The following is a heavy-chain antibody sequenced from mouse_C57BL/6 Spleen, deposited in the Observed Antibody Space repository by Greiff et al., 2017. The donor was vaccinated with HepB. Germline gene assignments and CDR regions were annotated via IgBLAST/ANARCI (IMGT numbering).Heavy chain of an antibody. Sequence: QVHVKQPGAELVKPGASVKLSCKASGYTFTSYWMHWVKQRPGQGLEWIGMIHPNSGSTNYNEKFKSKATLTVDKSSSTAYMQLSSLTSEDSAVYYCARGGFTTVVAHFDYWGQGTTLTVSS. CDR3: ARGGFTTVVAHFDY. CDR1: GYTFTSYW. CDR2: IHPNSGST. V-gene: IGHV1-64*01. J-gene: IGHJ2*01. D-gene: IGHD1-1*01.